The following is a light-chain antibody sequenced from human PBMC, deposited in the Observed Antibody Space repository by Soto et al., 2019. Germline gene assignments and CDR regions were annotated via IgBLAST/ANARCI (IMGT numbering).Light chain of an antibody. CDR3: CSSAGSYTSV. CDR2: DVS. CDR1: SSDVGGDNY. V-gene: IGLV2-11*01. J-gene: IGLJ3*02. Sequence: SALTQPRSVSGSPGQSVTISCTGTSSDVGGDNYVSWYQQHPGKAPKLMIYDVSKRPSGVPDRFSGSKSGNTASLTISGLQAEDEADYYCCSSAGSYTSVFGGGTKLTVL.